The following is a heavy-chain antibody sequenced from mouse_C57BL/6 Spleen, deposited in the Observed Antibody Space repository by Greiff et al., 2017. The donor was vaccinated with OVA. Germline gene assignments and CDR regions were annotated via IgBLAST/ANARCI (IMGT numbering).Heavy chain of an antibody. V-gene: IGHV3-6*01. Sequence: EVQLQQSGPGLVKPSQSLSLTCSVTGYSITSGYYWYWIRQFPGNKLEWMGYISYDGSNNYNPSLKNRISITRDTSKNQFFLKLNSVTTEDTATYSCARDYDYDYAMYYWGQGTSVTVSS. J-gene: IGHJ4*01. D-gene: IGHD2-4*01. CDR2: ISYDGSN. CDR3: ARDYDYDYAMYY. CDR1: GYSITSGYY.